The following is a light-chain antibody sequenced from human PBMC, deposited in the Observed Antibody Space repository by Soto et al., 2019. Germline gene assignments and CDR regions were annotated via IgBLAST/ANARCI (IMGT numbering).Light chain of an antibody. J-gene: IGKJ2*01. CDR2: AAS. Sequence: DLQMTQSPSSLSASVGDRVTITCRASQSISSYLNWYQQKPGKAPKLLIYAASSLQSGVPSRFSGSGSGTDFTLTISSLQPEDFATYYCQQSYSTPYTSGQGTKLEIK. CDR3: QQSYSTPYT. V-gene: IGKV1-39*01. CDR1: QSISSY.